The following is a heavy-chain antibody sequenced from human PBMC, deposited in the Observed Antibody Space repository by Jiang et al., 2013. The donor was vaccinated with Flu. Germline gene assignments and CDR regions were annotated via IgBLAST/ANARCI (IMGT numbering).Heavy chain of an antibody. V-gene: IGHV1-3*01. D-gene: IGHD5-12*01. Sequence: KFQGRVTITRDTSASTAYMELSSLRSEDTAVYYCARAFGGYSHAYGTFDPWGQGTLVTVSS. J-gene: IGHJ5*02. CDR3: ARAFGGYSHAYGTFDP.